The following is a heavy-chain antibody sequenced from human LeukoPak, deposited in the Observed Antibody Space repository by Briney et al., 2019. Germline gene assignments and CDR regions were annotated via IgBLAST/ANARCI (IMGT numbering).Heavy chain of an antibody. CDR2: INPSGGST. Sequence: ASVKVSCKASGYSFTSYDINWVRQAPGQGLEWMGIINPSGGSTSYAQKFQGRVTMTRDTSTSTVYMELSSLRSEDTAVYYCARSPLLRFLEWFPSFDYWGQGTLVTVSS. D-gene: IGHD3-3*01. J-gene: IGHJ4*02. CDR3: ARSPLLRFLEWFPSFDY. V-gene: IGHV1-46*01. CDR1: GYSFTSYD.